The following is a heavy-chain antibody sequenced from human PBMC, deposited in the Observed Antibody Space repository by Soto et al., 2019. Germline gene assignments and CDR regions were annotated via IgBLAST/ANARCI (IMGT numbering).Heavy chain of an antibody. CDR3: ARIYSSSWYYYYYMDV. V-gene: IGHV4-34*01. Sequence: QVQLQQWGAGLLKPSETLSLTCAVYGGSFSGYYWSWIRQPPGKGLEWIGEINHSGSTNYNPSLKSRVTISVDTSQNQFSLKLSSVTAADTAVYYCARIYSSSWYYYYYMDVWGKGTTVTVSS. D-gene: IGHD6-13*01. CDR1: GGSFSGYY. J-gene: IGHJ6*03. CDR2: INHSGST.